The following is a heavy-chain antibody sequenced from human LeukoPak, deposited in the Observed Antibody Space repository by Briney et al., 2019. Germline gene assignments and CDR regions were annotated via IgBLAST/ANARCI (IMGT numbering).Heavy chain of an antibody. CDR3: ARDMYQLLWRYFDY. D-gene: IGHD2-2*01. CDR1: GFTFSSYE. Sequence: GGSLRLSCAASGFTFSSYEMNWVRQAPGKGLEWVSYISSSGSTIYYADSVKGRSTISRDNAKNSLYLQMNSLRAEDTAVYYCARDMYQLLWRYFDYWGQGTLVTVSS. CDR2: ISSSGSTI. J-gene: IGHJ4*02. V-gene: IGHV3-48*03.